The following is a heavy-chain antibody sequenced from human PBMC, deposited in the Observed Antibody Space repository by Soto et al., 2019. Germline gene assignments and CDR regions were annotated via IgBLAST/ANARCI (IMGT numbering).Heavy chain of an antibody. V-gene: IGHV1-18*04. CDR3: ARDGEYSSSRYYYYGMDV. CDR2: ISAYNGNT. CDR1: GYTFTSYG. J-gene: IGHJ6*02. Sequence: ASVKVSCKACGYTFTSYGISWVRQAPGQGLEWMGWISAYNGNTNYAQKLQGRVTMTTDTSTSTAYMELRSLRSDDTAVYYCARDGEYSSSRYYYYGMDVWGQGTTVTVSS. D-gene: IGHD6-6*01.